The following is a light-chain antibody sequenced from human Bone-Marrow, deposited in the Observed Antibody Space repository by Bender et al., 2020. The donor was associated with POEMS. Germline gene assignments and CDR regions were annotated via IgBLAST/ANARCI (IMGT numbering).Light chain of an antibody. Sequence: SYEMNQPPSVSVSPGQTAAITCSGEKLGDKYVCWYQQRPGQSPKLVIYEDTKRPLGTPDRFSGSNSGNTATLTISGTQTMDEGDYYCQAWDSSTEVFGGGTKLTVL. J-gene: IGLJ3*02. CDR1: KLGDKY. CDR2: EDT. V-gene: IGLV3-1*01. CDR3: QAWDSSTEV.